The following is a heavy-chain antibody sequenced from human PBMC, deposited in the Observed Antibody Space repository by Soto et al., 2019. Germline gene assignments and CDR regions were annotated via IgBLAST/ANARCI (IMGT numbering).Heavy chain of an antibody. V-gene: IGHV3-23*01. D-gene: IGHD5-12*01. Sequence: EVQLLESGGVLVQPGGSLRLSCAGSGFTFSTYGMHWVRQAPGKGLEWVSAISVTGADTYYADSVKGRFTISRDNSRSTLYLQMNSLRADDTALYYCATPDSAYGFLGPFHYWGQGTLVTVSS. CDR1: GFTFSTYG. CDR2: ISVTGADT. J-gene: IGHJ4*02. CDR3: ATPDSAYGFLGPFHY.